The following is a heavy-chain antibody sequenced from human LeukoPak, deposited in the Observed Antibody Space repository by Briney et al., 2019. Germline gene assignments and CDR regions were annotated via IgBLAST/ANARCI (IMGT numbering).Heavy chain of an antibody. CDR2: IWYDGSNK. Sequence: GGSLRLSCAASGFTFSSYGMHWVRQAPGKGLEWVAVIWYDGSNKYYADSVKGRFTISRDNSKNTLYLQMNSLRAEDTAVYYCASTYSGYDSNFDCWGQGTLVTVSS. CDR3: ASTYSGYDSNFDC. V-gene: IGHV3-33*01. D-gene: IGHD5-12*01. CDR1: GFTFSSYG. J-gene: IGHJ4*02.